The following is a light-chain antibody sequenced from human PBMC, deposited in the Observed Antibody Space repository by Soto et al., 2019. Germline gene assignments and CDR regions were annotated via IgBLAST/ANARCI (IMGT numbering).Light chain of an antibody. V-gene: IGKV1-39*01. CDR3: QQGYSSRWT. CDR2: ATS. J-gene: IGKJ1*01. CDR1: QNIRRY. Sequence: DIQMTQSPSSLSASVGDRVTITCRASQNIRRYLNWYQQKPGQAPQLLIYATSSLQTGVPSRFSASGSGTDFSLVISDLQPEDSATYYCQQGYSSRWTSGRGTKVEI.